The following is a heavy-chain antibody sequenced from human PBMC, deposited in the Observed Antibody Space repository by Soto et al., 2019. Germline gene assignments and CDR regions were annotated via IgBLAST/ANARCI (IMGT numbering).Heavy chain of an antibody. CDR1: GGSISSGSYY. CDR3: ARDGDGYDH. V-gene: IGHV4-61*01. Sequence: QVQLQESGPGLVKPSETLSLTCSVSGGSISSGSYYWTWIRQPPGKGLEWIGYIYSSGGTSYNPSLKSRVTISVDTSKNQFSLKLSSVNAADTAVYYCARDGDGYDHWGQGTLVTVSS. J-gene: IGHJ1*01. D-gene: IGHD5-12*01. CDR2: IYSSGGT.